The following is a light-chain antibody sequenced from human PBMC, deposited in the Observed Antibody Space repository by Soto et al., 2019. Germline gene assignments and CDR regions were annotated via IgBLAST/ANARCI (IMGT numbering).Light chain of an antibody. V-gene: IGKV1-39*01. CDR1: QSVNTY. CDR3: QQGYSNPWT. Sequence: DIQMTQSPSSLSAPVGDRVTITCRASQSVNTYLHWYQQKPGKAPKLLIFAASNLQSGVPSRFSGSGSGTNFTLSLNSLQPEDFATYYCQQGYSNPWTFGQGT. J-gene: IGKJ1*01. CDR2: AAS.